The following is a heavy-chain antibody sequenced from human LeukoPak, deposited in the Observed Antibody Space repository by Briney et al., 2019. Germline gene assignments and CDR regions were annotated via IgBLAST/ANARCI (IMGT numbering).Heavy chain of an antibody. CDR1: GGTFSSYA. J-gene: IGHJ6*03. D-gene: IGHD2-2*01. CDR3: AIRYCSSTSCYSDSYYYYYYMDV. CDR2: IIPIFGTA. V-gene: IGHV1-69*13. Sequence: SVKVSCKASGGTFSSYAISWVRQAPGQGLEWMGGIIPIFGTANYAQKFQGRVTITADESTSTAYMELSSLRSEDTAVYYCAIRYCSSTSCYSDSYYYYYYMDVWGKGTTVTVSS.